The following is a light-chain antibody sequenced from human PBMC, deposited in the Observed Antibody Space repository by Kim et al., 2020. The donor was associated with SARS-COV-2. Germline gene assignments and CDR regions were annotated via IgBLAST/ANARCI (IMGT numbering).Light chain of an antibody. CDR3: QASDSGTVV. CDR2: EDA. Sequence: SYELTQPPSVSVSPGQTSSITCSGDKVGEKYVYWYQQKAGQSPVLVMYEDAKRPSGIPERFSGSNSGNTATLTISGTQAMDEADYYCQASDSGTVVFGGETQLTVL. J-gene: IGLJ2*01. V-gene: IGLV3-1*01. CDR1: KVGEKY.